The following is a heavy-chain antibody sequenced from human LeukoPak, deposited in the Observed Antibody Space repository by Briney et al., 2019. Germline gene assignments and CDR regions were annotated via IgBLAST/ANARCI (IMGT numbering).Heavy chain of an antibody. V-gene: IGHV5-51*01. D-gene: IGHD3-9*01. CDR2: IYPGDSDT. CDR1: GYSFTSYW. CDR3: ARLDILTGYWIGGPYDY. Sequence: GESLKISCKGSGYSFTSYWIGWVRQMPGKGLEWMGIIYPGDSDTRYSPSFQGQVTISADKSISTAYLQWSSLKASDTAMYYCARLDILTGYWIGGPYDYWGQGTLVTVSS. J-gene: IGHJ4*02.